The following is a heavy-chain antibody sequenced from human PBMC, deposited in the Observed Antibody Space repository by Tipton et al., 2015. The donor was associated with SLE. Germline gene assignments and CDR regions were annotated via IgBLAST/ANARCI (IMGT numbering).Heavy chain of an antibody. D-gene: IGHD2-15*01. CDR1: GGSISSGDYY. V-gene: IGHV4-30-4*01. Sequence: TLSLTCTVSGGSISSGDYYWSWIRQPPGKGLEWIGEINHSGSTNYNPSLKSRVTISVDTSKNQFSLKLSSVTAADTAVYYCARSLLYCSGGSCYSDYWGQGTLVTVSS. CDR2: INHSGST. CDR3: ARSLLYCSGGSCYSDY. J-gene: IGHJ4*02.